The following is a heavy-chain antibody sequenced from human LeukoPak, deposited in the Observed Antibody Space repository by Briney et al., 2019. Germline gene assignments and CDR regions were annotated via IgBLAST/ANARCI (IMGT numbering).Heavy chain of an antibody. Sequence: HSGGSLRLSCAASGFTFSSYGMSWVRQAPGKGLEWVSAISGSGGSTYYADSVKGRFTISRDNSKTTLYLQMNSLRAEDTAVYYCAKDPPYYYDSSGYGGGAFDIWGQGTMVTVSS. CDR2: ISGSGGST. CDR1: GFTFSSYG. V-gene: IGHV3-23*01. CDR3: AKDPPYYYDSSGYGGGAFDI. J-gene: IGHJ3*02. D-gene: IGHD3-22*01.